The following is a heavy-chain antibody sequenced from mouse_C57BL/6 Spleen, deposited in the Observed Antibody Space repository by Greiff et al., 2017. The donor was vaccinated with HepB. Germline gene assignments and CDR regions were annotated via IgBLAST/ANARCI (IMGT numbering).Heavy chain of an antibody. CDR2: ILPGSGST. J-gene: IGHJ4*01. CDR3: AGGEGLRRDYAMDY. CDR1: GYTFTGYW. D-gene: IGHD3-2*02. Sequence: QVQLQQSGAELMKPGASVKLSCKATGYTFTGYWIEWVKQRPGHGLEWIGEILPGSGSTKYNVKFKGKATFTADATSNTAYMQLSSLTTEDSAIYYCAGGEGLRRDYAMDYWGQGTSVTVSS. V-gene: IGHV1-9*01.